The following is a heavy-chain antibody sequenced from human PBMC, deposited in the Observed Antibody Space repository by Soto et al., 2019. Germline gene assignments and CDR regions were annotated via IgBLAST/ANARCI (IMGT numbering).Heavy chain of an antibody. CDR2: IKSKTDGGTT. J-gene: IGHJ5*02. V-gene: IGHV3-15*01. D-gene: IGHD1-26*01. CDR1: GFTFSNAW. Sequence: GGSLRLSCAASGFTFSNAWMSWVRQTPGKGLEWVGRIKSKTDGGTTDYAAPVKGRFTISRDDSKNTLYLQMNSLKTEDTAVYYCTTEGSEFSVGATRNYWFDPWGQGTLVTVSS. CDR3: TTEGSEFSVGATRNYWFDP.